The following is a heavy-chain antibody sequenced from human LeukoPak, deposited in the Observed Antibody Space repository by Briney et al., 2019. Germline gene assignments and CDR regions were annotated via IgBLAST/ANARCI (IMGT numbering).Heavy chain of an antibody. CDR1: GGSFSGYY. Sequence: SETLSLTCAVYGGSFSGYYWSWIRQPPGKGLEWIGEINHSGSTIYNPSLKSRVTISVDTSKNQFSLKLSSVTAADTAVYYCVGADYAGYYFDYWGQGTLVTVSS. CDR3: VGADYAGYYFDY. V-gene: IGHV4-34*01. D-gene: IGHD4-17*01. CDR2: INHSGST. J-gene: IGHJ4*02.